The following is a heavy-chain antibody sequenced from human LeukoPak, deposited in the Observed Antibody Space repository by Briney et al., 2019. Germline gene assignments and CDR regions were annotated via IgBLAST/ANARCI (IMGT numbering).Heavy chain of an antibody. CDR2: IWYDGSNK. V-gene: IGHV3-33*06. CDR3: AKAGVVVPAADPNFDY. D-gene: IGHD2-2*01. CDR1: GFTFSSYG. J-gene: IGHJ4*02. Sequence: PGGSLRLSCAASGFTFSSYGMHWVRLAPGKGLEWVAVIWYDGSNKYYADSVKGRFTISRDNSKNTLYLQMNSLRAEDTAVYYCAKAGVVVPAADPNFDYWGQGTLVTVSS.